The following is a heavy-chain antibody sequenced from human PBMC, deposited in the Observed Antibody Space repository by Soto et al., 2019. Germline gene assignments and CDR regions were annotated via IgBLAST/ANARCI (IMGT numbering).Heavy chain of an antibody. CDR1: GFTFSSYA. CDR2: ISSNGGST. J-gene: IGHJ3*02. CDR3: VKAPYYDILTGPPQNPFDIWGQGTMVPHSPFDI. V-gene: IGHV3-64D*08. Sequence: GGSLRLSCSASGFTFSSYAMHWVRQAPGKGLEYVSAISSNGGSTYYADSVKGRFTISRDNSKNTLYLQMSSLRAEDTAVYYCVKAPYYDILTGPPQNPFDIWGQGTMVPHSPFDIWGQGTMVTVSS. D-gene: IGHD3-9*01.